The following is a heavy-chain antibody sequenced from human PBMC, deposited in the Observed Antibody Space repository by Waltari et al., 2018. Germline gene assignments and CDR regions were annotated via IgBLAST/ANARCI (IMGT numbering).Heavy chain of an antibody. Sequence: QMQLVESGGGVVQSGRSLRLSCAASGFNFTPYAMYWFRQAPGKGLEWVAGIWYDGSNQFYADSVTGRFSISRDNFNNILYLQINNLRGEDTAIYYCARVSGMGGRGTWYWACMDVWGQGTTVTVSS. CDR3: ARVSGMGGRGTWYWACMDV. D-gene: IGHD6-13*01. J-gene: IGHJ6*02. V-gene: IGHV3-33*01. CDR2: IWYDGSNQ. CDR1: GFNFTPYA.